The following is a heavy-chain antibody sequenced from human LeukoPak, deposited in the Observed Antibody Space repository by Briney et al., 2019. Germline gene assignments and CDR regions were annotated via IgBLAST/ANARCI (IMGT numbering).Heavy chain of an antibody. CDR3: ARSHCSSTSCYRGSHDY. J-gene: IGHJ4*02. CDR1: GFTFSGYW. Sequence: GGSLRLSCAASGFTFSGYWMSWVRLAPGKGLEWVANIKQDGSERYYVDSVKGRFTISRDNAKNSLYLQMNNLRPEDTAVYYCARSHCSSTSCYRGSHDYWGQGTLVTVSS. CDR2: IKQDGSER. V-gene: IGHV3-7*01. D-gene: IGHD2-2*01.